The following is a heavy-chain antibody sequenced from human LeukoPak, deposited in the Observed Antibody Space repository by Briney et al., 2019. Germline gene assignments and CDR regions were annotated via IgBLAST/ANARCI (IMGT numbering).Heavy chain of an antibody. CDR3: ARDCSSTSCYGYYGMDV. V-gene: IGHV1-2*02. CDR2: INPNSGGT. J-gene: IGHJ6*02. D-gene: IGHD2-2*01. Sequence: GASVKVSCKASGYTFTGYYMHWVRQAPGQGLEWMGWINPNSGGTNYAQKFQGRVTMTRDTSISTAYMELSRLRSDDTAVYYCARDCSSTSCYGYYGMDVWGQGNPGHRLL. CDR1: GYTFTGYY.